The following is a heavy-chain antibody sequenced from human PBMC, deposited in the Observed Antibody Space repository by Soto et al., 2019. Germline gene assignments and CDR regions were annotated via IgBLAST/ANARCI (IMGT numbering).Heavy chain of an antibody. D-gene: IGHD2-15*01. J-gene: IGHJ6*02. CDR3: ARKTYPGSVVDYYYYYGMDV. CDR2: IIPIFGTA. V-gene: IGHV1-69*13. CDR1: GGTFSSYA. Sequence: GASVKVSCKASGGTFSSYAISWVRQAPGQGLEWMGGIIPIFGTANYAQKFQGRVTITADESTSTAYMELSRLRSEDTAVYYCARKTYPGSVVDYYYYYGMDVWGQGTTVTVSS.